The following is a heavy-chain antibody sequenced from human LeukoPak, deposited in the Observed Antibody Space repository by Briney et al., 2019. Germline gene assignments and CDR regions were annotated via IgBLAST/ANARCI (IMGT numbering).Heavy chain of an antibody. CDR2: ISAYNGNT. Sequence: ASVKVSCKASGYTFTSYGISWVRQAPGQGLEWMGWISAYNGNTNYAQKLQGRVTMTTDTSTSTAYMELRSLRSDDTAVYYCARDYSSGWRTDRYYFDYWGQGTLVTVSS. CDR3: ARDYSSGWRTDRYYFDY. J-gene: IGHJ4*02. CDR1: GYTFTSYG. D-gene: IGHD6-19*01. V-gene: IGHV1-18*01.